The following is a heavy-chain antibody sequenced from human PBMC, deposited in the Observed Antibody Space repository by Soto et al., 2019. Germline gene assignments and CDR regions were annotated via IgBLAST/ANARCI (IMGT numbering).Heavy chain of an antibody. J-gene: IGHJ4*02. D-gene: IGHD6-13*01. CDR2: INHSVIT. CDR1: CGSFSGYY. V-gene: IGHV4-34*01. CDR3: ATARLYSSSCYHY. Sequence: PSETLSLTCAVYCGSFSGYYWSWIRQPPGNGLYCIGEINHSVITNXXPSLKSRXXISVDTSKNHXSLKLXAVTAAYTALXYCATARLYSSSCYHYWRQGTLVTVSS.